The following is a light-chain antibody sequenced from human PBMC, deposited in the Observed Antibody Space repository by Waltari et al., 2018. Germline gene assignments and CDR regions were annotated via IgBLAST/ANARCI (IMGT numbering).Light chain of an antibody. CDR1: KSGSSNY. V-gene: IGKV3-20*01. CDR2: GAS. J-gene: IGKJ4*01. Sequence: CRASKSGSSNYLGWYQQKPGQPPRLLIYGASSRATGIPDRFSGSGSGTDFTLTISSLEPEDFAVYYCQQYGSSPLTFGGGTKVEIK. CDR3: QQYGSSPLT.